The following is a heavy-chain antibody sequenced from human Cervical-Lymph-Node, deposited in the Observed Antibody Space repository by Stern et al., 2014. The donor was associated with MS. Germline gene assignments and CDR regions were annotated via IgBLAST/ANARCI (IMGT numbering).Heavy chain of an antibody. CDR2: INAASGST. Sequence: QDQLVQSGAEVKEPGASVMLSCKASGYTFTKRAIHWVRQAPGQGVEWMGWINAASGSTKYSQQFQDRLTITSDTSATAVYMQLSYLTSEDTSVYYCARDVRDSQYFYHAMDVWGQGTTVTVSS. J-gene: IGHJ6*02. CDR3: ARDVRDSQYFYHAMDV. CDR1: GYTFTKRA. V-gene: IGHV1-3*01. D-gene: IGHD2-15*01.